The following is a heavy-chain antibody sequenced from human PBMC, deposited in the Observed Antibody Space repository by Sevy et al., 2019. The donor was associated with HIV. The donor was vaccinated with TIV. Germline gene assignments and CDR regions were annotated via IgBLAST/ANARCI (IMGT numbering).Heavy chain of an antibody. CDR1: GGSISSYY. CDR2: IYYSGST. D-gene: IGHD2-15*01. J-gene: IGHJ4*02. CDR3: ARDSGGHDY. V-gene: IGHV4-59*13. Sequence: SETLSLTCTVSGGSISSYYWSWIRQPPGKGLEWTGYIYYSGSTNYNPSLKSRVTISVDTSKNQFSLKLSSVTAADTAVYYCARDSGGHDYWGQGTLLTVSS.